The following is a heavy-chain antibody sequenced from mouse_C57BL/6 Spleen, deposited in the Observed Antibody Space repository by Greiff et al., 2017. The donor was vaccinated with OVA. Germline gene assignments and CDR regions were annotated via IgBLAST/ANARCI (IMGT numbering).Heavy chain of an antibody. CDR1: GYTFTDYY. CDR2: INPNNGGT. V-gene: IGHV1-26*01. J-gene: IGHJ4*01. CDR3: ASSLTTVVDAMDY. D-gene: IGHD1-1*01. Sequence: EVQLQQSGPELVKPGASVKISCKASGYTFTDYYMNWVKQSHGKSLEWIGDINPNNGGTSYNQKFKGKATLTVDKSSSTAYMELRSLTSEDSAVYYCASSLTTVVDAMDYWGQGTSVTVSS.